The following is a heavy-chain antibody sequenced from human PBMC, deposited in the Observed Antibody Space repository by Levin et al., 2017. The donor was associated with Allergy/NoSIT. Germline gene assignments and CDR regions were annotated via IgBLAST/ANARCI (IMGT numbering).Heavy chain of an antibody. CDR3: ANGGHLWSHDY. V-gene: IGHV3-7*02. J-gene: IGHJ4*02. CDR2: IRQDGSEK. Sequence: GESLKISCAASGFTFSDYWMSWVRQGPGKGLEWVANIRQDGSEKYYVDSVKGRFTISRDNARNSLYLQMNSLRAEDTAVYYCANGGHLWSHDYWGQGTLVTVSS. D-gene: IGHD5-18*01. CDR1: GFTFSDYW.